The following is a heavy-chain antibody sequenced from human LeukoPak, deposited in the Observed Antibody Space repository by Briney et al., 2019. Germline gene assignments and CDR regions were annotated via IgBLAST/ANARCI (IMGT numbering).Heavy chain of an antibody. J-gene: IGHJ4*02. CDR3: ARSKSGYRFDY. CDR2: IFYRGST. CDR1: RDSMIGYY. D-gene: IGHD5-12*01. V-gene: IGHV4-59*01. Sequence: SETLSLTCTVSRDSMIGYYWGWIRQPPGTGLDWVGNIFYRGSTTYNPSLKSRVTISLDVAKSQFSLNLTSVTAADSAIYYCARSKSGYRFDYWSRGTRVIVSS.